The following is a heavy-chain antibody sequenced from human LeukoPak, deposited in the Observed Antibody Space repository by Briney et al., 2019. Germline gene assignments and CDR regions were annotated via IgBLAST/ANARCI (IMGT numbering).Heavy chain of an antibody. D-gene: IGHD6-19*01. V-gene: IGHV3-23*01. CDR1: GFTFSSYV. Sequence: PVGSLRLSCAASGFTFSSYVMSWVRQAPGKGLEWVSGISGSGGTTSYADSVKGRFTISRDNSKNTLYLQMNSLRAEDTAVYYGAKKRVAVAGTHYFDYWGQGTLVTVSS. CDR2: ISGSGGTT. J-gene: IGHJ4*02. CDR3: AKKRVAVAGTHYFDY.